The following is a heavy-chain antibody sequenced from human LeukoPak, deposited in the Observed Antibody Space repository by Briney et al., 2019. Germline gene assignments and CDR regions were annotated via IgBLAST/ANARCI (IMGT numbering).Heavy chain of an antibody. CDR2: ISSSATTI. J-gene: IGHJ4*02. CDR3: TRDRWGKYYFDY. Sequence: PGGSLRLSCATSGFPFSDFYMSWIRQAPGKGLAWVSYISSSATTIYYADSVEGRFTISRDNAKNSLHLQMNNLRAEDTAMYYCTRDRWGKYYFDYWGQGTLVTVSS. CDR1: GFPFSDFY. V-gene: IGHV3-11*01. D-gene: IGHD7-27*01.